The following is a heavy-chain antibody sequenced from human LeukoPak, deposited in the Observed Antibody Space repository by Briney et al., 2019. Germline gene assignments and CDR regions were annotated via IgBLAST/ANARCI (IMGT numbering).Heavy chain of an antibody. D-gene: IGHD2-21*01. CDR1: GFAFNDYA. CDR2: ISYDGYDK. CDR3: ARDFFPVVDSTWYEIGY. Sequence: GGSLRLSCAASGFAFNDYAMYWVRQAPGKGLEWVTLISYDGYDKSYADSVRGRFTISRDNSRNTLYLQMDSLRSEDTAVYYCARDFFPVVDSTWYEIGYWGQGTLVTVSS. V-gene: IGHV3-30-3*01. J-gene: IGHJ4*02.